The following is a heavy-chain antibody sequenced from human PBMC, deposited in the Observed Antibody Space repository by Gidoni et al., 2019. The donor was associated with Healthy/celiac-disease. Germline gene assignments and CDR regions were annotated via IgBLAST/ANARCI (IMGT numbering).Heavy chain of an antibody. CDR1: GGSFSGYY. D-gene: IGHD4-17*01. J-gene: IGHJ6*02. CDR2: INHSGST. Sequence: QVQLQQWCAGLLKPSETLSLTCAVYGGSFSGYYWSWIRQPPGKGLEWIGEINHSGSTNYNPSLKSRVTISVDTSKNQFSLKLSSVTAADTAVYYCASDYGEDDYYGMDVWGQGTTVTVSS. CDR3: ASDYGEDDYYGMDV. V-gene: IGHV4-34*01.